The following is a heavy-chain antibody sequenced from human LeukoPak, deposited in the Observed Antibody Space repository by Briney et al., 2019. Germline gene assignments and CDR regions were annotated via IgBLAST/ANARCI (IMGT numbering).Heavy chain of an antibody. Sequence: GGSLRLSCAASGFTFSSYAMHWVRQAPGKGLEWVAVISYDGSNKYYADSVKGRFTISRDNSMNTLYLQTSSLRADDTAIYYCARVGATVTYYWGQGSLVTVSS. D-gene: IGHD4-17*01. CDR2: ISYDGSNK. J-gene: IGHJ4*02. CDR1: GFTFSSYA. V-gene: IGHV3-30-3*01. CDR3: ARVGATVTYY.